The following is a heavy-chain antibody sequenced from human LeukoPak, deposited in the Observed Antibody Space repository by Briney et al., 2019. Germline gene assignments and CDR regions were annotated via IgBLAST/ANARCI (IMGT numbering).Heavy chain of an antibody. V-gene: IGHV3-33*01. CDR1: GFTFSSYG. CDR2: IWYDGSNK. J-gene: IGHJ4*02. Sequence: GRSLRLSCAASGFTFSSYGMHWVRQAPGKGLEGVAVIWYDGSNKYYADAVKGRFTISRDNSKNTLYLQMNSLRAEDTAVYYCARYLGVWGQGTLVTVSS. D-gene: IGHD2-8*01. CDR3: ARYLGV.